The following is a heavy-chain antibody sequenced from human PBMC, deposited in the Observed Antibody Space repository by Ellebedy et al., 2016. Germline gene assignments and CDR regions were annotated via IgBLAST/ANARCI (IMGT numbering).Heavy chain of an antibody. Sequence: SETLSLXXTVSGGSISSSSYYWGWIRQPPGKGLEWIGSIYYSGSTYYNPSLKSRVTISVDTSKNQFSLKLSSVTAADTAVYYCARAPLGSYGMDVWGQGTTVTVSS. CDR2: IYYSGST. CDR1: GGSISSSSYY. D-gene: IGHD1-26*01. V-gene: IGHV4-39*01. CDR3: ARAPLGSYGMDV. J-gene: IGHJ6*02.